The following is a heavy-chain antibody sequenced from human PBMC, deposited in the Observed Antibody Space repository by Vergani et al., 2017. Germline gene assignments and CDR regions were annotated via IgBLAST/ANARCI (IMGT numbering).Heavy chain of an antibody. J-gene: IGHJ4*02. CDR3: AKEGRITMVRGVQDYFDY. V-gene: IGHV3-23*04. CDR1: GFTFSSYA. D-gene: IGHD3-10*01. CDR2: ISGSGGST. Sequence: EVQLVESGGGLVQPGGSLRLSCAASGFTFSSYAMSWVRQAPGKGLEWVSAISGSGGSTYYADSVKGRFTISRDNSKNTLYLQMNSLRAEDTAGYYCAKEGRITMVRGVQDYFDYWGQGTLVTVSS.